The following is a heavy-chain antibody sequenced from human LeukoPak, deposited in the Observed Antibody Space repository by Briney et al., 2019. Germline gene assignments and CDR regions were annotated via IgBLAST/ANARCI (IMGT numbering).Heavy chain of an antibody. V-gene: IGHV3-30*02. D-gene: IGHD2-15*01. J-gene: IGHJ4*02. CDR3: AREGDIVVVVAAYFDY. CDR2: IRCDGSNK. Sequence: GGSLRLSCAASGFTFSSYGMHWVRQAPGKGLEWVAFIRCDGSNKYYADSVKGRFTISRDNSKNTLYLQMNSLRAEDTAVYYCAREGDIVVVVAAYFDYWGQGTLVTVSS. CDR1: GFTFSSYG.